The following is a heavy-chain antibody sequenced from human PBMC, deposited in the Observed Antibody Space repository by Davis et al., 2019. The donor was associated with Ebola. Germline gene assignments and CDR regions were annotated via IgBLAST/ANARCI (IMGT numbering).Heavy chain of an antibody. CDR1: GFTFSSYS. D-gene: IGHD5/OR15-5a*01. CDR3: AKDRSVSRSPAAILDY. J-gene: IGHJ4*02. Sequence: GESLKISCAASGFTFSSYSMNWVRQAPGKGLEWVSAISGSGGSTYYADSVKGRFTISRDNSKNTLYLQMNSLRAEDTAVYYCAKDRSVSRSPAAILDYWGQGTLVTVSS. V-gene: IGHV3-23*01. CDR2: ISGSGGST.